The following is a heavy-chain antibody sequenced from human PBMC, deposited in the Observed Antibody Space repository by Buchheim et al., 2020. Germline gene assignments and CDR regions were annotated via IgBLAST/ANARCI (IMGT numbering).Heavy chain of an antibody. CDR1: GFTFSSFW. Sequence: EVQLVESGGGLVQPGGSLRLSCAASGFTFSSFWIHWVRQAPGKGLVWVSRINTDGSITNYADSVKGRFTISRENAKNTVYLQMNSLRAEDTAVYYCARGHLYYYYGMDVWGQGTT. J-gene: IGHJ6*02. V-gene: IGHV3-74*01. D-gene: IGHD2-2*02. CDR3: ARGHLYYYYGMDV. CDR2: INTDGSIT.